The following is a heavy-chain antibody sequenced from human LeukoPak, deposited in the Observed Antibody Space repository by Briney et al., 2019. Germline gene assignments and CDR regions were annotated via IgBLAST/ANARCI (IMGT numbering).Heavy chain of an antibody. CDR1: GFTVSSNY. Sequence: GGSLRLSCAASGFTVSSNYMSWVRQAPGKGLEWVSAISGSGGSTYYADSVKGRFTISRDNSKNTLYLQMSSLRAEDTAVYYCAKEYYDFWSGYPHDYWGQGTLVTVSS. J-gene: IGHJ4*02. D-gene: IGHD3-3*01. CDR2: ISGSGGST. CDR3: AKEYYDFWSGYPHDY. V-gene: IGHV3-23*01.